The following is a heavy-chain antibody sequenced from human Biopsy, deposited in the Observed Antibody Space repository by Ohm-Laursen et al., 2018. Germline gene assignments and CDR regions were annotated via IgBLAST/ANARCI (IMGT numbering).Heavy chain of an antibody. CDR3: ARGSGYFKLDV. J-gene: IGHJ6*02. CDR2: INQSGST. Sequence: PSQTLSLTCEVYGKTFSDYYWSWIRQPPGKGLEWIGEINQSGSTKYNPSLKRRATLSADSSNSQFSLRLTSVTAADTAIYYCARGSGYFKLDVWGQGTTVTVSS. CDR1: GKTFSDYY. V-gene: IGHV4-34*01. D-gene: IGHD5-12*01.